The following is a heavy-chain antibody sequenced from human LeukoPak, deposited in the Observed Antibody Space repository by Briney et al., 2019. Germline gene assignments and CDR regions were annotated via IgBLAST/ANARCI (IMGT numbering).Heavy chain of an antibody. CDR1: GFTFSNYW. D-gene: IGHD3-10*01. V-gene: IGHV3-7*01. CDR3: AKGIGSYYDY. CDR2: IKQDGSEK. J-gene: IGHJ4*02. Sequence: GGSLRLSCVASGFTFSNYWMSWVRQAPGKGLEWVANIKQDGSEKYYVDSVKGRFTISRDNSKNTLYLEMNSLRAEDTAVYYCAKGIGSYYDYWGQGILVTVSS.